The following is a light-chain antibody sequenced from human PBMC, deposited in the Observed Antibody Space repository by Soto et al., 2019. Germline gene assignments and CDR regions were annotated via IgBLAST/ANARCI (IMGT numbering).Light chain of an antibody. Sequence: DIQMTPSPSTLSASVVDRVTLTCRASQSISSWLAWYQQKPGKAPKLLIYDASSLESGVPSRFSGSGSGTEFTLTISSLQPDDFATYYCQQYNSYSWTFGQGTKVDIK. V-gene: IGKV1-5*01. CDR2: DAS. J-gene: IGKJ1*01. CDR1: QSISSW. CDR3: QQYNSYSWT.